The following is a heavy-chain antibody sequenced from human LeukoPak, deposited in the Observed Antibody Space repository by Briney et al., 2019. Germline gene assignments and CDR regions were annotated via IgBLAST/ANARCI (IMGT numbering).Heavy chain of an antibody. CDR3: GRNGGSYPFPFDY. J-gene: IGHJ4*02. CDR2: IYYTGST. D-gene: IGHD1-26*01. Sequence: PSETLSLTCTVSGGSISSSSYYWGWIRQPPGKGLEWIVSIYYTGSTYQNPSLKSRVTISVDTSKNQFSLKVNSVTAADTAVYYCGRNGGSYPFPFDYWGQGTLVTVSS. V-gene: IGHV4-39*01. CDR1: GGSISSSSYY.